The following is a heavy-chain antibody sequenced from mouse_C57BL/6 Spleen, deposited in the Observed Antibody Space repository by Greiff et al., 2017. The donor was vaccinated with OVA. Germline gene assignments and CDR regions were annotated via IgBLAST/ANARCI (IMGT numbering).Heavy chain of an antibody. CDR3: ARGQKN. CDR1: GYTFTSYW. CDR2: IHPNSGST. V-gene: IGHV1-64*01. D-gene: IGHD3-3*01. J-gene: IGHJ3*01. Sequence: QVQLQQPGAELVKPGASVKLSCKASGYTFTSYWMHWVKQRPGQGLEWIGMIHPNSGSTNYNEKFTSKATLTVDKSSSTAYMQLSSLTSEDSAVYYCARGQKNWGQGTLVTVSA.